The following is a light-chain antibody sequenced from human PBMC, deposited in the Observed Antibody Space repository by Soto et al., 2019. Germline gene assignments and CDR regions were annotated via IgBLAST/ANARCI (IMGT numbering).Light chain of an antibody. J-gene: IGLJ7*01. CDR3: AAWDDSLSGPV. V-gene: IGLV1-47*01. Sequence: QLVLTQPPSASGTPGQRVTISCSGSSSNIGNNYVFWYQHLPGTAPKLLIYRNNQRPSGVPDRFFGSKSGTSASLAISGLRSEDEADYYCAAWDDSLSGPVFGGGTQLTVL. CDR2: RNN. CDR1: SSNIGNNY.